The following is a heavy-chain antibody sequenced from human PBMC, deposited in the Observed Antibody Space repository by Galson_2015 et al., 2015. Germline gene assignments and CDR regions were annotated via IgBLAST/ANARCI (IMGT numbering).Heavy chain of an antibody. J-gene: IGHJ4*02. V-gene: IGHV5-51*01. CDR1: GYSFPNYW. CDR3: SRKAGDGDYGDF. Sequence: QSEAGGKKPGESLTLSFKASGYSFPNYWIAWGRQMPGKGLECMGRIYPGDSDTRYSPSFQGQVTISPDKSIRTAYLQWSSLEASDTAIYYCSRKAGDGDYGDFWGQGTLVTVSS. D-gene: IGHD4-17*01. CDR2: IYPGDSDT.